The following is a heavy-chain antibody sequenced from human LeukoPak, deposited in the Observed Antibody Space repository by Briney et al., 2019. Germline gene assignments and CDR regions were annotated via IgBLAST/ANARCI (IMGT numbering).Heavy chain of an antibody. CDR1: GGSISSGGYS. D-gene: IGHD3-22*01. J-gene: IGHJ5*02. Sequence: SETLSLTCSVSGGSISSGGYSWSWIRQPPGKGLEWLGYIYYSGSTYYNPSLKSRVTISVDTSKNQLSLKLSSVTAADTAVYYCASYAPYYYDSSGYYHWGQGTLVTVSS. CDR3: ASYAPYYYDSSGYYH. CDR2: IYYSGST. V-gene: IGHV4-30-4*07.